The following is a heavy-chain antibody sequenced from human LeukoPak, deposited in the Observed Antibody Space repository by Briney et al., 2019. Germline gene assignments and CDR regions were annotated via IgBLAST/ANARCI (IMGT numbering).Heavy chain of an antibody. D-gene: IGHD3-10*01. CDR3: AKAQRITMVRGVPFDY. V-gene: IGHV3-23*01. Sequence: GGSLRLSCAASGFTFSSYAMSWVRQAPGKGLEWASAISGSGGSTYYADSVKGRFTISRDNSKNTLYLQMNSLRAEDTAVYYCAKAQRITMVRGVPFDYWGQGTLVTVSS. CDR2: ISGSGGST. J-gene: IGHJ4*02. CDR1: GFTFSSYA.